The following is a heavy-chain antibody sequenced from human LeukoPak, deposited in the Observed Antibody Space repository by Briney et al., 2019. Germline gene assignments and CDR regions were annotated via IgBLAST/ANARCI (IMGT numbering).Heavy chain of an antibody. CDR2: IYYSGST. D-gene: IGHD2-21*01. CDR1: GGSISSYY. CDR3: ARDDGEAPYYYGMDV. J-gene: IGHJ6*02. V-gene: IGHV4-59*01. Sequence: SETLSHTCTVSGGSISSYYWSWIRQPPGKGLKWIGYIYYSGSTNYNPSLKSRVTISVDTSKNQFSLKLSSVTAADTAVYYCARDDGEAPYYYGMDVWGQGTTVTVSS.